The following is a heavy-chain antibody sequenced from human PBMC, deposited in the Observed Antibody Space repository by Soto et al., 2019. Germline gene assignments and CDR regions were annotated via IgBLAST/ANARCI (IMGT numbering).Heavy chain of an antibody. V-gene: IGHV3-73*01. CDR2: IRSKAKSYAT. D-gene: IGHD3-3*01. Sequence: GGSLRLSCAASGFTFSGSAMHWVRQASGKGLEWVGRIRSKAKSYATAYAASVKGRFTISRDDSKNTAYLQMNSLKTEDTAVYYCASELSIFGVVNGDHWGQGTTVTVSS. CDR1: GFTFSGSA. J-gene: IGHJ6*02. CDR3: ASELSIFGVVNGDH.